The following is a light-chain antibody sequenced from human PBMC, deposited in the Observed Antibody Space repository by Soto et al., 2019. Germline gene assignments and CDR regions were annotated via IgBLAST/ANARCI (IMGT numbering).Light chain of an antibody. Sequence: IQMTQSPSTLSASVGDRVTITCRASETVNSWLAWYHQKPGKAPNLLIYKASNLESGVPSRFSGSGSGTEFTLTISSLQPDDFATYYCQQYNSYPLTFGGGTKVEI. J-gene: IGKJ4*01. CDR1: ETVNSW. CDR3: QQYNSYPLT. CDR2: KAS. V-gene: IGKV1-5*03.